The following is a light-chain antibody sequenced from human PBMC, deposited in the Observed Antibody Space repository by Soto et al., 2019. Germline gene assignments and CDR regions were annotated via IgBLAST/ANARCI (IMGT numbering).Light chain of an antibody. CDR1: QSVSSN. J-gene: IGKJ2*01. V-gene: IGKV3-15*01. CDR3: QQYKNWPPIT. Sequence: EIVMTQSPATLSVSPGERATLSCRASQSVSSNLAWYQQKPGQAPRLLSYGASTMATGSPARFSGSGSGTEFTLTISSLQSEDFAVYYCQQYKNWPPITVGQGTKLEIK. CDR2: GAS.